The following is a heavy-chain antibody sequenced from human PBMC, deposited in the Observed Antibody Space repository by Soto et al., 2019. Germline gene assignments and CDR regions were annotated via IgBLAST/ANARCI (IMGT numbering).Heavy chain of an antibody. CDR2: IYHSGST. CDR3: AGRLIETPEWFDL. V-gene: IGHV4-30-2*01. Sequence: SETLSLTCAVSGGSISSGGYSWSWIRQPPGKGLEWIGYIYHSGSTYYNPSLKSRVTISVDRSKNQFSLKLSSVTAADTAVYYCAGRLIETPEWFDLWGQGIMVTVYS. D-gene: IGHD3-16*01. J-gene: IGHJ5*02. CDR1: GGSISSGGYS.